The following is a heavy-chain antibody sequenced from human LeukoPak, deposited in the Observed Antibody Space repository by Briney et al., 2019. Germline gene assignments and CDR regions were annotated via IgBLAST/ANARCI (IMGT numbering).Heavy chain of an antibody. J-gene: IGHJ4*02. D-gene: IGHD2-21*02. Sequence: PGGSLRLSCAASGFTFSSYGMHWVRQAPGKGLEWVAVIWYDGSNKYYADSVKGRFTISRDNSKNTLYLQMNSLRAEDTAVYYCARGERGGTVTAAPRFDYWGQGTLVAVSS. CDR2: IWYDGSNK. CDR3: ARGERGGTVTAAPRFDY. CDR1: GFTFSSYG. V-gene: IGHV3-33*01.